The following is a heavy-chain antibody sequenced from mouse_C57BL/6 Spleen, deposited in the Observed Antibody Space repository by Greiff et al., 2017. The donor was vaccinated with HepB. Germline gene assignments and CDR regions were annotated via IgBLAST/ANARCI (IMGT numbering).Heavy chain of an antibody. CDR2: IDPEDGDT. CDR3: TSTYYSNYDWYFDV. CDR1: GFNIKDYY. Sequence: VQLKQSGAELVRPGASVKLSCTASGFNIKDYYMHWVKQRPEQGLEWIGRIDPEDGDTEYAPKFQGKATMTADTSSNTAYLQLSSLTSEDTAVYYSTSTYYSNYDWYFDVWGTGTTVTVSS. J-gene: IGHJ1*03. V-gene: IGHV14-1*01. D-gene: IGHD2-5*01.